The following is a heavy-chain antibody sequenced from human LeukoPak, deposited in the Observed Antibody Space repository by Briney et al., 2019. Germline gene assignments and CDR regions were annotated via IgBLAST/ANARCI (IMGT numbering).Heavy chain of an antibody. CDR3: ARAVTIKDDWFDP. V-gene: IGHV3-64*01. CDR2: ISSNGGST. Sequence: GGSLRLSRAASGFTFSSYAMHWVSQAPGKGLEYVSAISSNGGSTYYANSVKGRFTISRDNSKNTLYLQMGSLRAEDMAVYYCARAVTIKDDWFDPWGQGTLVTVSS. J-gene: IGHJ5*02. CDR1: GFTFSSYA. D-gene: IGHD3-3*01.